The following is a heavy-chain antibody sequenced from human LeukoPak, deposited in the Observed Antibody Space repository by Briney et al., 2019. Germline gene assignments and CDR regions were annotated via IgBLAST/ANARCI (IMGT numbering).Heavy chain of an antibody. CDR2: IYTSGST. CDR3: ARETFYDFWSGPKYYFDY. V-gene: IGHV4-4*07. Sequence: SETLSLTCTVSGGSISSYYWRWIRQPAGKGLEWIGRIYTSGSTNYNSSLKSRVTMSVDTSKNQFSLKLSSVTAADTAVYYCARETFYDFWSGPKYYFDYWGQGTLVTVSS. J-gene: IGHJ4*02. D-gene: IGHD3-3*01. CDR1: GGSISSYY.